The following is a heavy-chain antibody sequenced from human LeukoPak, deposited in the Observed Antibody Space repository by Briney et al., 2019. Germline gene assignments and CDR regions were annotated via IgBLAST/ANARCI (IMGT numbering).Heavy chain of an antibody. J-gene: IGHJ4*02. CDR3: ARFDRDGYNLDY. V-gene: IGHV4-59*01. CDR2: IYYTGST. CDR1: GGSISGYY. D-gene: IGHD5-24*01. Sequence: SETLSLTCTVSGGSISGYYWTWIRQPPGKGLEWIGYIYYTGSTNCNPSLKSRVTISVDTSKNQFSLNLSSVTAADTALYYCARFDRDGYNLDYWGQGTLVTVSS.